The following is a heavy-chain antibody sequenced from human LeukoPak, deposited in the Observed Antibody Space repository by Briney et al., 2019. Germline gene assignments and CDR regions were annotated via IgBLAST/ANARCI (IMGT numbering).Heavy chain of an antibody. Sequence: SETLSLTCAVYGGSFSGYYWSWIRQPPGKGLEWIGEINHSGSTNYNPSLKSRVTISVDTSKNQFSLKLSSVTAADTAVYYCARRFDYDSSGYYLVDYWGQGTLVTVSS. CDR2: INHSGST. CDR3: ARRFDYDSSGYYLVDY. CDR1: GGSFSGYY. V-gene: IGHV4-34*01. J-gene: IGHJ4*02. D-gene: IGHD3-22*01.